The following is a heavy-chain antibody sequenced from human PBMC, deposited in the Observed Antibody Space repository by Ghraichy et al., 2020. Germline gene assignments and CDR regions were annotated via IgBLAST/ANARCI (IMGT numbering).Heavy chain of an antibody. J-gene: IGHJ5*02. Sequence: GGSLRLSCAASGFTFSSYAMHWVRQAPGKGLEWVAVISYDGSNKYYADSVKGRFTISRDNSKNTLYLQMNSLRAEDTAVYYCARGNWKRLDWFDPWGQGTLVTVSS. CDR2: ISYDGSNK. CDR1: GFTFSSYA. D-gene: IGHD1-20*01. V-gene: IGHV3-30-3*01. CDR3: ARGNWKRLDWFDP.